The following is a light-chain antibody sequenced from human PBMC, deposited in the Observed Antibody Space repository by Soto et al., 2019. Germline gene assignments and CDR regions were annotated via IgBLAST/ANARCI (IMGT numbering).Light chain of an antibody. V-gene: IGLV1-40*01. J-gene: IGLJ2*01. Sequence: QPVLTQPPSVSGAPGQRVTISCTGSSSNIGAGYDVHWYQQLPGTAPKLLIYGNSNRPSGVPDPFSGSKSGTSASLAITGLQAEDEADYYCQSYDSSLSGSGVVFGGGTKLTVL. CDR2: GNS. CDR1: SSNIGAGYD. CDR3: QSYDSSLSGSGVV.